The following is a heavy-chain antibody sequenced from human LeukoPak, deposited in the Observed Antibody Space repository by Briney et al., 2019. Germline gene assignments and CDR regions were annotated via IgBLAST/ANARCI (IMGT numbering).Heavy chain of an antibody. D-gene: IGHD6-6*01. CDR1: GYTFTSYG. Sequence: ASVKVSCKASGYTFTSYGISWVRQAPGQGLEWMGWISAYNGNTNYAQKLQGRVTMTTDTSTSTAYMELRSLRSDDTAVYYCARDGPQEQLAGDDAFDIWGQGTMVTVSS. CDR2: ISAYNGNT. V-gene: IGHV1-18*01. J-gene: IGHJ3*02. CDR3: ARDGPQEQLAGDDAFDI.